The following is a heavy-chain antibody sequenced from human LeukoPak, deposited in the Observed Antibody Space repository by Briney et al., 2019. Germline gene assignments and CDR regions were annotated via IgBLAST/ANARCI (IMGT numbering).Heavy chain of an antibody. J-gene: IGHJ4*02. Sequence: GGSLRLSCAASGFTVSSNYMSWVRQAPGKGLEWVSVIYSSGNTYYADSVKDRFTISRDKSKNTMYLQMNRLRTEDTAVYYCARRRSSSWGIDYWGQGTLVTVSS. CDR3: ARRRSSSWGIDY. CDR1: GFTVSSNY. V-gene: IGHV3-66*02. CDR2: IYSSGNT. D-gene: IGHD6-13*01.